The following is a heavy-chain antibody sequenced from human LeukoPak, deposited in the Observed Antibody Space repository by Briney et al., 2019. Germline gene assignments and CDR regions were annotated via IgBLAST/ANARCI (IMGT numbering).Heavy chain of an antibody. V-gene: IGHV3-21*01. J-gene: IGHJ4*02. Sequence: GGSLRLSCAASGFTFSSYSMNWVRQAPGKGLEWVSSISSSSSYIYYADSVKGRFTISRDNAKNSLYLQMNSLRAEDTAVYYCAGNLVLEWLSDPDIDYWGQGTLVTVSS. CDR2: ISSSSSYI. CDR1: GFTFSSYS. CDR3: AGNLVLEWLSDPDIDY. D-gene: IGHD3-3*01.